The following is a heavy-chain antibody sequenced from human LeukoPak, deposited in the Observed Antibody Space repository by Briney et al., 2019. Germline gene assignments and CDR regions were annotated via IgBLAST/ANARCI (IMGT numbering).Heavy chain of an antibody. D-gene: IGHD3-10*01. CDR1: GFTFSSYS. CDR2: NSSSSSTI. Sequence: TGGSLRLSCAASGFTFSSYSMNWVRQAPRKGLEWLSDNSSSSSTIHYADSVEGRFTISRDNAKNSLYLQMNSLRAEDTAVYYCGISRGGGFGSLDYWGQGTLVTVSS. CDR3: GISRGGGFGSLDY. J-gene: IGHJ4*02. V-gene: IGHV3-48*01.